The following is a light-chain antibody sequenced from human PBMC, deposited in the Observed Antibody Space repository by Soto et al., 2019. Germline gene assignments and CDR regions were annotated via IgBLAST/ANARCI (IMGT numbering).Light chain of an antibody. CDR3: HQYSSSRRT. Sequence: EIVLTQSPGTLSLSPGERVTLSCRASQSVSSNFLAWYQQKPGQAPRLLIYGASNRAAGIPDRFSGSGSGTDFTLTISRLEPEDFAVYYCHQYSSSRRTPGQGTKVDIK. CDR2: GAS. CDR1: QSVSSNF. V-gene: IGKV3-20*01. J-gene: IGKJ1*01.